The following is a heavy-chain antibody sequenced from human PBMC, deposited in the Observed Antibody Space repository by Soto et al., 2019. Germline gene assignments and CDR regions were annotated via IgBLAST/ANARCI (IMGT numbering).Heavy chain of an antibody. CDR3: ARDSYSSGWALDYYGMDV. CDR1: GGSIGSYY. Sequence: ASETLSLTCTVSGGSIGSYYWSWIRQPPGKGLEWIGYIYYSGSTNYNPSLKSRVTISVDTSKNQFSLKLSSVTAADTAVYYCARDSYSSGWALDYYGMDVWGQGTTVTVSS. D-gene: IGHD6-19*01. CDR2: IYYSGST. J-gene: IGHJ6*02. V-gene: IGHV4-59*01.